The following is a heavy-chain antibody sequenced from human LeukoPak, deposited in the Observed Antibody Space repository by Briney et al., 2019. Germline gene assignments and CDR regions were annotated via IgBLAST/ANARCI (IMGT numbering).Heavy chain of an antibody. CDR3: ARKLGGYSGKDYVIEY. CDR2: IYTSGNT. V-gene: IGHV4-4*07. D-gene: IGHD5-12*01. J-gene: IGHJ4*02. Sequence: SETLSPTCTGSGAPITDYHWSWIRQPAGKGLEWIGRIYTSGNTNYNPSLKSRVTMSVDTSKNQLSLKVSSVTAADTAVYYCARKLGGYSGKDYVIEYWAQRTVLPVSS. CDR1: GAPITDYH.